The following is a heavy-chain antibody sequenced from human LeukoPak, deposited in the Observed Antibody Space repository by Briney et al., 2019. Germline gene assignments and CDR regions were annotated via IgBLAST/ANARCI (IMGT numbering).Heavy chain of an antibody. J-gene: IGHJ4*02. D-gene: IGHD3-3*01. V-gene: IGHV1-2*02. CDR1: GYTLTELS. CDR2: INPNSGGT. Sequence: ASVKVSCKVSGYTLTELSMHWVRQAPGQGLEWMGWINPNSGGTNYAQKFQGRVTMTRDTSTSTVYMELSSLRSEDTAVYYCARDRPNPSGLRFLEWSKPDFDYWGQGTLVTVSS. CDR3: ARDRPNPSGLRFLEWSKPDFDY.